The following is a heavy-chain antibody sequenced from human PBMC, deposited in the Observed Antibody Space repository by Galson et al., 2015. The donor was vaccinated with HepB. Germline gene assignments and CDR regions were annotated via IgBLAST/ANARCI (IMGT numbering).Heavy chain of an antibody. CDR1: GFTFSSYS. CDR3: ARDIRYGYNVGS. J-gene: IGHJ5*02. CDR2: ISSSSSYI. Sequence: SLRLSCAASGFTFSSYSMNWVRQAPGKGLEWVSSISSSSSYIYYADSVKGRFTISRDNAKNSLYLQMNSLRAEDTAVYYCARDIRYGYNVGSWGQGTLVIVSS. V-gene: IGHV3-21*01. D-gene: IGHD5-24*01.